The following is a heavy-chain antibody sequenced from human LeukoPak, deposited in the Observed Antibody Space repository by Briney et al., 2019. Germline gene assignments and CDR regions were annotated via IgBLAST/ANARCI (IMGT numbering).Heavy chain of an antibody. CDR1: EISLYPRKVG. Sequence: SGPALVQPTETFTLTCSFYEISLYPRKVGVGWIRQSPGNPLEWLSLLFCDADKRYSPILKSRLTVSLDGTGLQASLTMTYVIPADAVHYYCVRYVNDGGIDSFDMWGQGTKVTVSS. D-gene: IGHD4-23*01. J-gene: IGHJ3*02. V-gene: IGHV2-5*02. CDR3: VRYVNDGGIDSFDM. CDR2: LFCDADK.